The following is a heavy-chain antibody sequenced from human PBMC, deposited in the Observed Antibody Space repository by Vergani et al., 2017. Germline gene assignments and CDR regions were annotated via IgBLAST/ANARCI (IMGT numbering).Heavy chain of an antibody. J-gene: IGHJ4*02. V-gene: IGHV3-33*01. Sequence: QVQLVESGGGVVQPGRSLRLSCAASGFTFSSYGMHWVRQAPGKGLEWVAVIWYDGSNKYYADSVKGRFTISRDNSKNTLYLQMNSLRAEDTAVYYCARDPATVVPEPFFDCWSQRTLVSVSS. D-gene: IGHD4-23*01. CDR1: GFTFSSYG. CDR2: IWYDGSNK. CDR3: ARDPATVVPEPFFDC.